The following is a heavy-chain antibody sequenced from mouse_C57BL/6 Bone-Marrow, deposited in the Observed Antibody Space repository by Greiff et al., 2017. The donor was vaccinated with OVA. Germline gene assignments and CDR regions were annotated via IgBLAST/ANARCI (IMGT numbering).Heavy chain of an antibody. Sequence: DVQLQESGGDLVKPGGSLKLSCAASGFTFSSYGMSWVRQTPDKRLEWVATISSGGSYTYYPDSVKGRFTISRDNAKNTLYLQMSSLKSEDTAMYYCARHPFYYYGSSPFDYWGQGTTLTVSS. CDR2: ISSGGSYT. D-gene: IGHD1-1*01. J-gene: IGHJ2*01. V-gene: IGHV5-6*01. CDR3: ARHPFYYYGSSPFDY. CDR1: GFTFSSYG.